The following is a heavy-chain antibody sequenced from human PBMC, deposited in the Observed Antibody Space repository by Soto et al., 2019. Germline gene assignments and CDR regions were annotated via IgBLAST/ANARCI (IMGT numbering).Heavy chain of an antibody. D-gene: IGHD2-2*01. CDR1: GYTFTSYG. CDR2: ISAYNGNT. J-gene: IGHJ2*01. V-gene: IGHV1-18*01. CDR3: AIWCRSDIVVVPAGIGGHWYFDL. Sequence: ASVKVSCKASGYTFTSYGISWVRQAPGQGLEWMGWISAYNGNTNYAQKLQGRVTMPTDTSTSTAYMELRSLRSDDTAVYYCAIWCRSDIVVVPAGIGGHWYFDLWGRGTPVTVA.